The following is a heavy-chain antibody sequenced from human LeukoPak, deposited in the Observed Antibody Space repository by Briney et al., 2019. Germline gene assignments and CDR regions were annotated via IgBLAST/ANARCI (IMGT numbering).Heavy chain of an antibody. V-gene: IGHV3-30*02. CDR3: AKDYQTTWSTGDY. D-gene: IGHD5/OR15-5a*01. CDR1: GFTFSSYG. Sequence: GGSLRLSCAASGFTFSSYGMHWVRQAPGKGLEWVAFIRYDGSNKYYADSVKGRFTISRDNSKNTLYLQMNSLRAEDTAVYYCAKDYQTTWSTGDYWGQGTLVTVSS. CDR2: IRYDGSNK. J-gene: IGHJ4*02.